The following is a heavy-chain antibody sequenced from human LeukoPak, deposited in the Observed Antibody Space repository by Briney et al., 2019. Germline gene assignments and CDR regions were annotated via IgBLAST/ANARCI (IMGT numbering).Heavy chain of an antibody. J-gene: IGHJ4*02. Sequence: GGSLRLSCAASGFTFSSYAMSWVRQAPGKGLEWVAVISYDGSNKYYAGSVKGRFTISRDNSKNTLYLQMNSLRAEDTAVYYCARAGIAAAGTRSSLGYWGQGTLVTVSS. V-gene: IGHV3-30-3*01. CDR1: GFTFSSYA. CDR2: ISYDGSNK. CDR3: ARAGIAAAGTRSSLGY. D-gene: IGHD6-13*01.